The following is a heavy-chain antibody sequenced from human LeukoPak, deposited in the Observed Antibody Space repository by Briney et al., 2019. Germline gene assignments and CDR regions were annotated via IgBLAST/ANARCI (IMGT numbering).Heavy chain of an antibody. J-gene: IGHJ5*02. CDR1: GGSISSYY. V-gene: IGHV4-4*07. D-gene: IGHD2-2*01. CDR3: AKSGVRNWFDP. CDR2: IYTSGST. Sequence: SETLSLTCTVSGGSISSYYWSWIRQPAGKGLEWIGRIYTSGSTNYNPSLKSRVTMSVDTSKNQFSLRLSSVTAADTAVYYCAKSGVRNWFDPWGQGTLVTVSS.